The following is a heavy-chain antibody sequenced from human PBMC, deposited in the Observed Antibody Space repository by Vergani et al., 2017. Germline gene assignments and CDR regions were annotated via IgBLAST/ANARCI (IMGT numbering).Heavy chain of an antibody. V-gene: IGHV1-18*01. CDR3: ARDGNYYDIAFDF. CDR2: TSVHNADR. D-gene: IGHD3-22*01. J-gene: IGHJ2*01. Sequence: QIQLVQSGAEVKKPGASVKVSCKASGYTFTNFGINWVRQAPGQGLEWVGWTSVHNADRTYAQNFQGRVSMTTDTSTATAYMELRGLESDDTAVYYCARDGNYYDIAFDFWGRGTLVTVSS. CDR1: GYTFTNFG.